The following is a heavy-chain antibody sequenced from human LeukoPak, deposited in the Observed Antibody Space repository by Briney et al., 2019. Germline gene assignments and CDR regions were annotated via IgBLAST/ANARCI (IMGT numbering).Heavy chain of an antibody. CDR1: GFTFSSYA. CDR3: AKPLLRYFDWLYIPERDYFDY. V-gene: IGHV3-23*01. CDR2: ISGSGGST. Sequence: GGSPRLSCAASGFTFSSYAMSWVRQAPGKGLEWVSAISGSGGSTYYADSVKGRFTISRDNSKNTLYLQMNSLRAEDTAVYYCAKPLLRYFDWLYIPERDYFDYWGQGTLVTVSS. J-gene: IGHJ4*02. D-gene: IGHD3-9*01.